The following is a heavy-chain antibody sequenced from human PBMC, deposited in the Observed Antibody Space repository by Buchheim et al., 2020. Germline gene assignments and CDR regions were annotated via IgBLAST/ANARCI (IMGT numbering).Heavy chain of an antibody. J-gene: IGHJ5*02. CDR1: GGSFSGYY. CDR2: LNHSVST. Sequence: QVQLQQWGAGLLKPSETLSLTCAVYGGSFSGYYWSWIRQPPGKGLEWIGELNHSVSTNYNPSLKSRFTISVDTSKNQFSLKLSAVTAADTAVYYCARGNALTGGDGASGFFGWFDPWGQGTL. V-gene: IGHV4-34*01. D-gene: IGHD2-21*01. CDR3: ARGNALTGGDGASGFFGWFDP.